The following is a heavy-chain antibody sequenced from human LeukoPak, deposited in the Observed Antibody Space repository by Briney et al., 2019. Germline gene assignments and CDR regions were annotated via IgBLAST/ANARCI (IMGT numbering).Heavy chain of an antibody. D-gene: IGHD4-23*01. CDR3: ARDRGFYGGNSEASFDY. CDR2: IYTSGST. Sequence: SETLSLTCTVSGGSISSYYWSWIRQPAGKGLEWIGRIYTSGSTNYNPSLKSRVTMSVDTSKNQYSLKLSSVTAADTAVYYCARDRGFYGGNSEASFDYWGQGTLVTVSS. CDR1: GGSISSYY. J-gene: IGHJ4*02. V-gene: IGHV4-4*07.